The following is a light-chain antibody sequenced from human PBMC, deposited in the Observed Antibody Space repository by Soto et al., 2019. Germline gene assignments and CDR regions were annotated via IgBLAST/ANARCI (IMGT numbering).Light chain of an antibody. Sequence: QSVLSQPASVSGSPGQSFTISCTGTSSDFGGYNYVSWYQQHPGKAPKLMIYDVSNRPSGVSSRFSGSKSGNTASLTISGLQAEDEADYYCCSYAGSSTPYVFGTGTKVTVL. CDR2: DVS. CDR3: CSYAGSSTPYV. V-gene: IGLV2-14*01. CDR1: SSDFGGYNY. J-gene: IGLJ1*01.